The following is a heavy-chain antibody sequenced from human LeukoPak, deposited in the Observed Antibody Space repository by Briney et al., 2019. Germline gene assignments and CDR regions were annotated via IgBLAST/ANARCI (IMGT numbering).Heavy chain of an antibody. V-gene: IGHV3-23*01. CDR3: ARVANAVNDI. CDR1: GFTFSSYA. CDR2: ISGSGGST. J-gene: IGHJ3*02. Sequence: GGSLRLSCAASGFTFSSYAMSWVRQAPGKGLEWVSAISGSGGSTYYADSVKGRFTISRDNANNSLSLQMNSLRAEDTAVYYCARVANAVNDIWGQGTMVTVSS. D-gene: IGHD4-17*01.